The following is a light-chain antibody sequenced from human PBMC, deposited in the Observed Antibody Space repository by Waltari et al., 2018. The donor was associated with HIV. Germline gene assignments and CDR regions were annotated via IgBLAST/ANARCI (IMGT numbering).Light chain of an antibody. Sequence: QSALTHPASVSGSPGQSITISCTGLTTDVSSSNLVSWYQHHPGKAPKLMIFEVDKRPSGVSNRFSGSKSGNTASLTISWLQAEDEADYYCCSYASSGTFVVFGGGTNLTVL. V-gene: IGLV2-23*02. J-gene: IGLJ2*01. CDR3: CSYASSGTFVV. CDR1: TTDVSSSNL. CDR2: EVD.